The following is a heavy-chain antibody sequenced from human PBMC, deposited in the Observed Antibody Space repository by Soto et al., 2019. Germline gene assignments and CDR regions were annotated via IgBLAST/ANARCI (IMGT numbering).Heavy chain of an antibody. CDR1: GYSFTTYW. J-gene: IGHJ4*02. CDR3: ATGGYCSSTSCYNFFDY. CDR2: IYPGDSDT. D-gene: IGHD2-2*02. Sequence: PGESLKISCKGSGYSFTTYWIGWVRQMPGKGLEWMGIIYPGDSDTRYSPSFQGQVTISDDKSITTAYLQWSSLKASDTAMYYCATGGYCSSTSCYNFFDYWGQGTLVTVSS. V-gene: IGHV5-51*01.